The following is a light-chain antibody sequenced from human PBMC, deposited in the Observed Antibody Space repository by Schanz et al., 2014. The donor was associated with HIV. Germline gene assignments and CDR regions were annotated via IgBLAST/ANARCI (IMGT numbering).Light chain of an antibody. CDR3: AAWDDSLSGRV. Sequence: QSVLTQPPSASGTPGQRVTISCSGSSSNIRSNTIHWYQQLPGTAPKLLISRKNQRPSGVPDRFSGSKSGTSASLAISGLRFEDEADYYCAAWDDSLSGRVFGGGTKLTVL. J-gene: IGLJ3*02. V-gene: IGLV1-47*01. CDR2: RKN. CDR1: SSNIRSNT.